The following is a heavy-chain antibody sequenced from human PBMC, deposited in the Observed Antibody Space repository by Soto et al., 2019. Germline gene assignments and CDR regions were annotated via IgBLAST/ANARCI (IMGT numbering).Heavy chain of an antibody. CDR2: ISGSGGST. D-gene: IGHD2-2*01. J-gene: IGHJ4*02. CDR1: GCTFSSYA. Sequence: EVQLLESGGGLVQPGGSLRLSCAASGCTFSSYAMSWVRQAPGKGLEWVSAISGSGGSTYYADSVKGRFTISRDNSKNTLYLQMNSLRAEDTAVYYCAKEGAGPAAILAPFDYWGQGTLVTVSS. CDR3: AKEGAGPAAILAPFDY. V-gene: IGHV3-23*01.